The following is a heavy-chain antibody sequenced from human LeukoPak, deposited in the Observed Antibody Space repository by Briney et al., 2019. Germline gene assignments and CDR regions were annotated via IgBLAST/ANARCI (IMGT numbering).Heavy chain of an antibody. Sequence: ASVKVSCTASGYTFISHFIHWVRQAPGQGLEWMGIINPSSGSTSYAQKFQGRVTMTRDTSTSTVYMGLSSLRSEDTAVYYCARVQEVSRQYYYYGVDIWGQGTTVTVSS. CDR3: ARVQEVSRQYYYYGVDI. J-gene: IGHJ6*02. CDR1: GYTFISHF. V-gene: IGHV1-46*01. CDR2: INPSSGST.